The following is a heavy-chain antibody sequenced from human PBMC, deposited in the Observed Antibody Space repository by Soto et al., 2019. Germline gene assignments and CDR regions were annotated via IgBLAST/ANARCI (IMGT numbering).Heavy chain of an antibody. CDR1: RGTFSSSA. J-gene: IGHJ6*02. CDR3: ARDNDRLQLGRNYYYILDV. D-gene: IGHD1-1*01. Sequence: QVQLVQSGAEMKEPGSSVKVSFKTSRGTFSSSAISWLRQAPGQGLEWMGGIIPLFRTPDYAQKFQGRVTIAADESTSTAYMELSSLRSEDTGVYYCARDNDRLQLGRNYYYILDVWGQGTTITVSS. CDR2: IIPLFRTP. V-gene: IGHV1-69*12.